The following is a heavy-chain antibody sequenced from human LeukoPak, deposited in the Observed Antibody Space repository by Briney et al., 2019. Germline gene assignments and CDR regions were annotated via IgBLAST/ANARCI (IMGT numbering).Heavy chain of an antibody. D-gene: IGHD3-10*01. J-gene: IGHJ5*02. CDR1: GFTFNRYW. CDR2: INTDGSST. V-gene: IGHV3-74*01. CDR3: ARDPRGRAPREGWFDP. Sequence: PGGSLRLSCTASGFTFNRYWMHWVRQAPGKGLVWVSRINTDGSSTTYADSVKGRFTISRDNAKNSVYLQMNSLRDEDTAVYYCARDPRGRAPREGWFDPRGQGTLVTVSS.